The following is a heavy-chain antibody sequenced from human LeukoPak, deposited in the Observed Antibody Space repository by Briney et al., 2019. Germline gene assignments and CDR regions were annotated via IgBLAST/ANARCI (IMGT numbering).Heavy chain of an antibody. D-gene: IGHD3-9*01. J-gene: IGHJ5*02. CDR1: GFTFIRDA. CDR2: ISGSGGST. V-gene: IGHV3-23*01. CDR3: ARPRGGGLRYVPGFDP. Sequence: GGSLRLSCAASGFTFIRDAMSSVRQAPGKGLQWVSSISGSGGSTYYADSVKGRFIISRDNSKNTLYLQMNSLSAEDTAVYYCARPRGGGLRYVPGFDPWGQGTLVTVSS.